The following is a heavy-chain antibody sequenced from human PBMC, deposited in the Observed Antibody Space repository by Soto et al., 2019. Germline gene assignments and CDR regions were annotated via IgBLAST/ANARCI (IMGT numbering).Heavy chain of an antibody. CDR3: ARSLAAPTGFDY. D-gene: IGHD6-6*01. Sequence: GASVKVSCKASGYTFTSYDINWVRQATGRGLEWMGWMNPNSGNTGYAQKFQGRVTMTRNTSISTAYMELSSLRSEDTAVYYCARSLAAPTGFDYWGQGTLVTVSS. CDR1: GYTFTSYD. J-gene: IGHJ4*02. V-gene: IGHV1-8*01. CDR2: MNPNSGNT.